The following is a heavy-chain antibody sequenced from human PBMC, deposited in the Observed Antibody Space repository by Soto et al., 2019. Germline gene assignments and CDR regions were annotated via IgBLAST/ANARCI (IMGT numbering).Heavy chain of an antibody. V-gene: IGHV4-31*03. D-gene: IGHD3-22*01. J-gene: IGHJ4*02. CDR3: ARVSKWGYYDSSGYYYGGRQPLPSDY. CDR1: GGSISSGGYY. CDR2: IYYSGST. Sequence: SETLSLTCTVSGGSISSGGYYWSWIRQHPGKGLEWIGYIYYSGSTYYNPSLKSRVTISVDTSKNQFSLKLSSVTAADTAVYYCARVSKWGYYDSSGYYYGGRQPLPSDYWGQGTLVTVSS.